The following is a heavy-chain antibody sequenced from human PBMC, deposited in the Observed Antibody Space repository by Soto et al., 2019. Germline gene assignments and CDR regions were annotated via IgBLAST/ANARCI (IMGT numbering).Heavy chain of an antibody. V-gene: IGHV3-23*01. Sequence: GGSLRLSCAASGFTFSSYAMSCVRQARWKGLEWVSCISGSGDRVYYADSVRGRFSISRDDSTDTLYLQLNSLQLCYTAGYFCSTALRRDSALGAYWGQEPLVPASS. CDR2: ISGSGDRV. D-gene: IGHD3-16*01. J-gene: IGHJ4*02. CDR3: STALRRDSALGAY. CDR1: GFTFSSYA.